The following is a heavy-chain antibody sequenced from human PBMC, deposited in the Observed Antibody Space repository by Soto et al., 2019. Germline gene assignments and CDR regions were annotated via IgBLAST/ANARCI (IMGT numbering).Heavy chain of an antibody. J-gene: IGHJ4*02. V-gene: IGHV3-30*18. CDR2: ISYDGSNK. Sequence: QVQLVESGGGVVQPGRSLRLSCAASGFTFSSYGMHWVRQAPGKGLEWVAVISYDGSNKYYADSVKGRFTISRDNSKNTLYLQMNSLKAEDTAVYYCAKGAGSGYYIVYYFDYWGQGTLVTVSS. D-gene: IGHD3-22*01. CDR1: GFTFSSYG. CDR3: AKGAGSGYYIVYYFDY.